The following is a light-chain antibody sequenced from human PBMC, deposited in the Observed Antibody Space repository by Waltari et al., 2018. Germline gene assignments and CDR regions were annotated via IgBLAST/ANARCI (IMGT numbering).Light chain of an antibody. Sequence: QSVLTQPPSVSAAPGQRVTISCSGGSSTIANNYVSWYRQFPGTAPKLLIYEDSERPSGIPGRFSGSKSGTSATLDITGLQAGDEADYYCGTWDSSLSGAVFGGGTHLTVL. CDR1: SSTIANNY. V-gene: IGLV1-51*02. CDR3: GTWDSSLSGAV. J-gene: IGLJ7*01. CDR2: EDS.